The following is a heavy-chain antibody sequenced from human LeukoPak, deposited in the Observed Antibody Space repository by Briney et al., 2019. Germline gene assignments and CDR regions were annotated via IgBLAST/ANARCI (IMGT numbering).Heavy chain of an antibody. Sequence: GGSLRLSCAASGFTFSSYAMSWVRQAPGKGLEWVSAIIGSGSSTYYADSVKGRFTISRDNARNTLFLQMNSLRAEDTAVYYCARDPYSSSSGSGDYWGQGTLVTVSS. CDR1: GFTFSSYA. D-gene: IGHD6-13*01. CDR3: ARDPYSSSSGSGDY. V-gene: IGHV3-23*01. CDR2: IIGSGSST. J-gene: IGHJ4*02.